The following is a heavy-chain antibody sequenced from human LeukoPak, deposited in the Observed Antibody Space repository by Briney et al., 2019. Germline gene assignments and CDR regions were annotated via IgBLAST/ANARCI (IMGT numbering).Heavy chain of an antibody. D-gene: IGHD4-11*01. V-gene: IGHV4-38-2*01. Sequence: SETLSLTCAVSGYSISSGYYWGWIRQPPGKGLEWIGRIYHSGSTYYNPSLKSRVTISVDTSKNQFSLKLSSVTAADTAVYYCASLLYSNPPFDYWGQGTLVTVSS. J-gene: IGHJ4*02. CDR2: IYHSGST. CDR1: GYSISSGYY. CDR3: ASLLYSNPPFDY.